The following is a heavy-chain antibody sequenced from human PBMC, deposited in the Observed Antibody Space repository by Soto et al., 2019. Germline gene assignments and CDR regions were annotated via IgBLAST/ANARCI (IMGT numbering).Heavy chain of an antibody. V-gene: IGHV4-39*01. CDR2: IYYSGST. D-gene: IGHD1-26*01. CDR3: ARHVLGATYFDY. CDR1: GGSISSSSYY. Sequence: PSETLSLTCTVSGGSISSSSYYWGWIRQPPGKGLEWIGSIYYSGSTYYNPSLKSRVTISVDTSKNQFSLKLSSVTAADTAVYYCARHVLGATYFDYWGQGTLVTVSS. J-gene: IGHJ4*02.